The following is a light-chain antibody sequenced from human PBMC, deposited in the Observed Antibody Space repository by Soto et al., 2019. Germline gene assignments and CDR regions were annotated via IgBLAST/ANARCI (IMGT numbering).Light chain of an antibody. CDR2: GAS. CDR3: QQYGDSPPWT. Sequence: EIVLTQSPRTLSLTPGERATLSCRASQSVGRFYLAWYQQKPGQASRLLISGASSRATGIPDRFSGSGSGTDFTLTISRLEPEDFAVYYCQQYGDSPPWTFGQGTKVDI. J-gene: IGKJ1*01. CDR1: QSVGRFY. V-gene: IGKV3-20*01.